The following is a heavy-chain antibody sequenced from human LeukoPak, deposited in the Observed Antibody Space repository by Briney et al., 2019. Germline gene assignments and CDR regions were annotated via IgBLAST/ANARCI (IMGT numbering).Heavy chain of an antibody. Sequence: SETLSLTCTVSGGSISSYYWSWIRQPPGKGLEWIGYIYYSGSTNYNPSLKSRVTISVDTSKNQFSLKLSSVTAADTAVYYCARDSAVAGPLYYYGMDVWGQGTTVTVSS. CDR2: IYYSGST. CDR3: ARDSAVAGPLYYYGMDV. V-gene: IGHV4-59*01. CDR1: GGSISSYY. D-gene: IGHD6-19*01. J-gene: IGHJ6*02.